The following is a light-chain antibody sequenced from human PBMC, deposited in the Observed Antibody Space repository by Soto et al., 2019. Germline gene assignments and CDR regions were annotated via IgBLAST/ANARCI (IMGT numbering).Light chain of an antibody. Sequence: DVRMTQSPSSLSASVGDSVTITCRASQGVGRGLAWYQQKPGKVPRVLIYAASTLQSGVPSRFSGSGSGTDFTLTITSLQRDDVATYYCQKYDSAPWAFGQGTKVEIK. CDR3: QKYDSAPWA. J-gene: IGKJ1*01. V-gene: IGKV1-27*01. CDR1: QGVGRG. CDR2: AAS.